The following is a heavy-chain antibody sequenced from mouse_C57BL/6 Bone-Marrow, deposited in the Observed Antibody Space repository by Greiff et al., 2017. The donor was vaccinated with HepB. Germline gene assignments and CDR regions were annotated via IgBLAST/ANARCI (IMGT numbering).Heavy chain of an antibody. J-gene: IGHJ1*03. V-gene: IGHV14-4*01. CDR2: IDPENGDT. CDR3: TTPPMITTGVSYWYFDV. Sequence: EVQLQQSGAELVRPGASVKLSCTASGFNIKDDYMHWVKQRPEQGLEWIGWIDPENGDTEYASKFQGKATITADTSSNTAYLQLSSLTSEDTAVYYCTTPPMITTGVSYWYFDVWGTGTTVTVSS. D-gene: IGHD1-1*01. CDR1: GFNIKDDY.